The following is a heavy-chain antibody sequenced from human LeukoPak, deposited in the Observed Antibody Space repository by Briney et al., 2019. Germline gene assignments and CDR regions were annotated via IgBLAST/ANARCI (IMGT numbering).Heavy chain of an antibody. CDR1: GFAFSSYS. CDR2: INWNGGST. V-gene: IGHV3-20*04. J-gene: IGHJ4*02. CDR3: ARTDASGTMIVVGYTDYYFDY. D-gene: IGHD3-22*01. Sequence: GGSLRLSCAASGFAFSSYSMNWVRQAPGKGLEWVSGINWNGGSTGYADSVKGRFTISRDNAKNSLYLQMNSLRAEDTAVYYCARTDASGTMIVVGYTDYYFDYWGQGTLVTVSS.